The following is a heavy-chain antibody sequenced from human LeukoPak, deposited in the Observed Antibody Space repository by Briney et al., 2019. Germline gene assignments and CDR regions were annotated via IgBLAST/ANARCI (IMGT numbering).Heavy chain of an antibody. CDR3: ASSERYSSSCYGPVDY. J-gene: IGHJ4*02. CDR1: GFTFSSYS. CDR2: ITSVSGTV. D-gene: IGHD6-13*01. V-gene: IGHV3-48*01. Sequence: PGGSLRLSCAASGFTFSSYSMTWVRQAPGKGLEWLSSITSVSGTVYYADSVKGRFAISRDNADNSLYLQMNSLRAEDTAVYYCASSERYSSSCYGPVDYWGQGTLVTVSS.